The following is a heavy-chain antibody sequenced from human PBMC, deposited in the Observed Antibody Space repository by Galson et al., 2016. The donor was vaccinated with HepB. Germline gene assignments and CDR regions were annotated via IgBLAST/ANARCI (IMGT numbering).Heavy chain of an antibody. V-gene: IGHV3-15*01. CDR2: IKSNTDGGTT. D-gene: IGHD5-18*01. J-gene: IGHJ6*02. Sequence: SLRLSCAASGFTFTNAWMSWVRQAPGKGLEWVGRIKSNTDGGTTDYIAPVKGRFTISRDDSKNTLYLQLKSLKTEDTAVYFCTTAPYSYYYYGKDVWGQGTTVTVSS. CDR3: TTAPYSYYYYGKDV. CDR1: GFTFTNAW.